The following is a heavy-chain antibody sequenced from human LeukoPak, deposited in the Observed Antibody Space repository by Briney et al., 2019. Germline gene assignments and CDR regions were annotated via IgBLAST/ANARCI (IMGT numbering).Heavy chain of an antibody. D-gene: IGHD3-22*01. CDR3: ARGLGSYDSSELTWPMISV. CDR2: ISYDGSNK. CDR1: GFTFSSYA. V-gene: IGHV3-30-3*01. J-gene: IGHJ4*02. Sequence: GRSLRLSCAASGFTFSSYAMHWVRQAPGKGLEWVAVISYDGSNKYYADSVKGRFTISRDNSKNTLYLQMNSLRAEDTAVYYCARGLGSYDSSELTWPMISVWGQETQVTVSS.